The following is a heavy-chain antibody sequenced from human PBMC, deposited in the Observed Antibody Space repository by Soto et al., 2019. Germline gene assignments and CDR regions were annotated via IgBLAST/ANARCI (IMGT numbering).Heavy chain of an antibody. V-gene: IGHV4-34*01. J-gene: IGHJ4*02. CDR2: INHGESA. D-gene: IGHD2-15*01. Sequence: SETLSLTCAVYGGSFSGYYWSWIRRPPEKGLEWIGEINHGESASYNPPLKDRVTISLDTSNNHFSLKLTSVTAADSAVYYCARGYAAPRAANWGQGTLVTVSS. CDR3: ARGYAAPRAAN. CDR1: GGSFSGYY.